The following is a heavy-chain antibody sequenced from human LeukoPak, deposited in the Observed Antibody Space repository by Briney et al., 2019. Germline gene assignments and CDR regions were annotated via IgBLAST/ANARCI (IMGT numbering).Heavy chain of an antibody. CDR3: AREARRWLQKTDAFDI. CDR1: GFTFSSYA. CDR2: FSGSGDTT. D-gene: IGHD5-24*01. Sequence: GGSLRLSCAASGFTFSSYAMSWVRQAPGKGLEWVSGFSGSGDTTDYADSVKGRFTISRDNSKNTLYLQMNSLRAEDTAVYYCAREARRWLQKTDAFDIWGQGTMVTVSS. J-gene: IGHJ3*02. V-gene: IGHV3-23*01.